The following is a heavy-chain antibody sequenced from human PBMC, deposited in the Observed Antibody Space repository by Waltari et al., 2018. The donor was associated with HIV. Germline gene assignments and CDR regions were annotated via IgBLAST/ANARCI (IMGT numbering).Heavy chain of an antibody. D-gene: IGHD2-15*01. V-gene: IGHV1-46*03. CDR2: INPIGGST. CDR1: GYTFTSYY. Sequence: QVQLVQSGAEVKKPGASVKVSCKASGYTFTSYYMHWVRQAPGQGLERMGIINPIGGSTSYAEKFQGGVTMARDRSTSTVYMELSSLRSEDTAVYYCARGSRYCSGGSCYPYYYYGMDVWGQGTTVTVSS. CDR3: ARGSRYCSGGSCYPYYYYGMDV. J-gene: IGHJ6*02.